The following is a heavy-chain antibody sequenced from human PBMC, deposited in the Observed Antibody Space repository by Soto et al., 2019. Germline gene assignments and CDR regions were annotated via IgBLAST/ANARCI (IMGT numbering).Heavy chain of an antibody. Sequence: ASVKVSCKASGYSFSSFGISWVRQAPGQGLEWVGWVSVPSGDTSSAQNFQGRVTVTTDTSTSTAYMEVGSLRSDDTAVYYCARTCRSGGSCYLEYWGEGXLVTVYS. D-gene: IGHD2-15*01. V-gene: IGHV1-18*01. J-gene: IGHJ4*02. CDR3: ARTCRSGGSCYLEY. CDR1: GYSFSSFG. CDR2: VSVPSGDT.